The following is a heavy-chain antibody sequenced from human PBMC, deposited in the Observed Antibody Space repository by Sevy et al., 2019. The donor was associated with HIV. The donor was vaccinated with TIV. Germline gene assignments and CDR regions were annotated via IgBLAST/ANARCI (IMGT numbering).Heavy chain of an antibody. CDR1: KFTVSNNY. CDR2: LYDSGAA. CDR3: ARTVVLVDGPRNWLDT. D-gene: IGHD2-8*02. Sequence: GGSLRLSCAVSKFTVSNNYMTWVRQAPGKGLEWVSTLYDSGAAYYAVSVKGRFTVSRDNSKNTLYLQMNGLRAEDTAVYYCARTVVLVDGPRNWLDTWGQGTRVTVSS. J-gene: IGHJ5*02. V-gene: IGHV3-53*01.